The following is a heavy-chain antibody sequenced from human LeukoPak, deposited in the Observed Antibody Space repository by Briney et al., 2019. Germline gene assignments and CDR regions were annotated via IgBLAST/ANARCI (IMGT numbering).Heavy chain of an antibody. J-gene: IGHJ4*02. CDR1: GFTVSSNY. Sequence: SGGSLRLSCAASGFTVSSNYMTWVRQAPGKGLEWVSVIYSGGSTYYADSVKGRFTISRDNSRNTLFLQMNSLRAEDTAVYYCARNFALDYWGQGTLVTVSS. CDR3: ARNFALDY. CDR2: IYSGGST. V-gene: IGHV3-53*01.